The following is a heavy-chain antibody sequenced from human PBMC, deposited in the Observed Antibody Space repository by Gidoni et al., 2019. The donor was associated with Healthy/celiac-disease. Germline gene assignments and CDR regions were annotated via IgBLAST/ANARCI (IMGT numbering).Heavy chain of an antibody. D-gene: IGHD3-10*01. CDR1: GYTCTGYY. J-gene: IGHJ6*02. V-gene: IGHV1-2*07. CDR3: AREAYYDGSGSRPDYYGMDV. CDR2: IQPTSGGT. Sequence: QVQLVQSGAEVKKPGASVKVSCKAAGYTCTGYYMHWVRPAPGQGLEWMGLIQPTSGGTNYSHKFQGRVTMTRDTSISPAYMELSRLRSDDTAVYYCAREAYYDGSGSRPDYYGMDVWGQGTTVTVSS.